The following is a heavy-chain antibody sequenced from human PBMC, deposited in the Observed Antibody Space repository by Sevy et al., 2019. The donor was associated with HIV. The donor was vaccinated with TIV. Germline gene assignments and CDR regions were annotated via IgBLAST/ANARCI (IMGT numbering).Heavy chain of an antibody. J-gene: IGHJ4*02. CDR2: ISTSSSYT. V-gene: IGHV3-11*06. CDR1: GFTFSDYY. D-gene: IGHD5-18*01. CDR3: ARLRYNYGQKYFDY. Sequence: GGSLILSCTVSGFTFSDYYMSWIRQAPGKGLEWVSYISTSSSYTEYGDSVKGRFTISRDNAKNSLYLQMNSLRVEDTAVYYCARLRYNYGQKYFDYWGQGTLVTVSS.